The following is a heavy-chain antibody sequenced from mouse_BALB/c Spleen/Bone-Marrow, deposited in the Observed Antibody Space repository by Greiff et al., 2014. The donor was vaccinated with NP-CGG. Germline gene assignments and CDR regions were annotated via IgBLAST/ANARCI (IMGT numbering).Heavy chain of an antibody. Sequence: EVKLQESGPELVKPGASVKISCKASGYSFTGYYMHWVKQSHVKSLEWIGRINPNNGATSYNQNFKDKASLTVDKSSSTAYMELHSLTSEDSAVYYCARYYYGSSNFDYWGQGTIFTVSS. CDR3: ARYYYGSSNFDY. D-gene: IGHD1-1*01. CDR1: GYSFTGYY. CDR2: INPNNGAT. J-gene: IGHJ2*01. V-gene: IGHV1-26*01.